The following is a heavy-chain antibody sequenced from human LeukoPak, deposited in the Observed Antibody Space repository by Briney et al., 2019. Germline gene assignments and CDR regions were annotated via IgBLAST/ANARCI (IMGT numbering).Heavy chain of an antibody. CDR1: GFTFSSYE. CDR2: INSSGSTI. V-gene: IGHV3-48*03. CDR3: ARDAADTAMGDY. D-gene: IGHD5-18*01. Sequence: GGSLRLSCAASGFTFSSYEMNWVRQAPGKGLEWVSYINSSGSTIYYADSVKGRFTISRDNAKNSLYLQMNSLRAEDTAVYYCARDAADTAMGDYWGQGTLVTVSS. J-gene: IGHJ4*02.